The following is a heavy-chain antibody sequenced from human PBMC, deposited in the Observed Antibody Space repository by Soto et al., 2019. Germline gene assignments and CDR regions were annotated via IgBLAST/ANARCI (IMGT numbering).Heavy chain of an antibody. CDR2: ISTSSSFI. J-gene: IGHJ6*02. CDR3: ARENKDVNKSTSISSGFHGMDV. Sequence: EEQLVESGGGLVKPGGSLRLSCEGSGFTFRSHSMNWVRQAPGRGLEWVASISTSSSFIYYGDSVRGRFIISRDNAKNSLYLQMDSLRVEDTAVYYCARENKDVNKSTSISSGFHGMDVWGQGITVTVSS. D-gene: IGHD2-2*01. CDR1: GFTFRSHS. V-gene: IGHV3-21*01.